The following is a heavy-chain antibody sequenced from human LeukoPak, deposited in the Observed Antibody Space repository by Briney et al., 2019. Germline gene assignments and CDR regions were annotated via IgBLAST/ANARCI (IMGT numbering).Heavy chain of an antibody. J-gene: IGHJ6*03. V-gene: IGHV4-61*02. Sequence: KPSETLSLTCTVSGGSISSSSYYWSWIRQPAGKGLEWIGRIYTSGSTNYNPSLKSRVTMSVDTSKNQFSLKLSSVTAADTAVYYCARGKEDCTNGVCYYYYYYMDVWGKGTTVTVSS. D-gene: IGHD2-8*01. CDR2: IYTSGST. CDR3: ARGKEDCTNGVCYYYYYYMDV. CDR1: GGSISSSSYY.